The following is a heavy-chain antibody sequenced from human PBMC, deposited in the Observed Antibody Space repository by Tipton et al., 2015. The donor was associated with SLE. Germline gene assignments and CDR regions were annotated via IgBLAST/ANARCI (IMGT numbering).Heavy chain of an antibody. J-gene: IGHJ4*02. V-gene: IGHV5-51*01. D-gene: IGHD1-26*01. CDR3: ARQNTGNYDV. CDR2: IYPGDSDT. CDR1: GYSFTNYW. Sequence: QSGPEVKKAGKSLKISCKGSGYSFTNYWVAWVRQMPGKGLEWMGIIYPGDSDTRYGPSFQGQVTFSVDTSINTAYLQWKSLKASDSAMYFCARQNTGNYDVWGQGTLVTTSS.